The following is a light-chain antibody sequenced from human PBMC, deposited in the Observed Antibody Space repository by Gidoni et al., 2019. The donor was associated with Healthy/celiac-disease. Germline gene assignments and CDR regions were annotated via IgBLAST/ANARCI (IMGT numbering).Light chain of an antibody. V-gene: IGKV2-28*01. CDR1: QSLLHSNGYSY. CDR2: WGS. CDR3: KQALRTPFT. Sequence: IVLIQSLLSLRVTPGEPASISCSSSQSLLHSNGYSYLDWYLQKPGQSPQLLIYWGSNRASGVPDRFSGSGSGTDFTLKISRVEAEDVAVYYCKQALRTPFTFGPGTKVDIK. J-gene: IGKJ3*01.